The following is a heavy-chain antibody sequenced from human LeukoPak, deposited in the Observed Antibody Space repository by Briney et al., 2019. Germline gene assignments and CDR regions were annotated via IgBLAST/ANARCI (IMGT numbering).Heavy chain of an antibody. Sequence: SETLSLTCTVSGGSISSSSYYWGWIRQPPGTGLEWIGSIYYSGSTYYNPSLKSRVTISVDTSKNQFSLKLSSVTAADTAVYYCARPLYYVVAFDIWSQGTMVTVSS. V-gene: IGHV4-39*01. CDR3: ARPLYYVVAFDI. J-gene: IGHJ3*02. D-gene: IGHD3-16*01. CDR2: IYYSGST. CDR1: GGSISSSSYY.